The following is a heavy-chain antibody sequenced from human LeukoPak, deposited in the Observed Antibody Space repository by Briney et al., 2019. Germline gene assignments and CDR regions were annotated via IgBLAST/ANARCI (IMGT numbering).Heavy chain of an antibody. J-gene: IGHJ5*02. D-gene: IGHD3-10*01. CDR2: IYPGDSDT. CDR1: GYTFSTYW. CDR3: ARHSSIHGSGSGGFDP. V-gene: IGHV5-51*01. Sequence: RGESLKISCKGSGYTFSTYWIGWVRQMPGKGLEWMGIIYPGDSDTRYTPSFQGQVTISVDKSISTAYLHWSSLKASDTAMYYCARHSSIHGSGSGGFDPWGQGTLVTVSS.